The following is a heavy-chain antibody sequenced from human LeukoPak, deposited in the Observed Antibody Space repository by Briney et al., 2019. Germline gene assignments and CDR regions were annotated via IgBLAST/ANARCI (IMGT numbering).Heavy chain of an antibody. CDR2: IIPILGIA. CDR3: ARGEERITFFGVVTKYFQQ. J-gene: IGHJ1*01. V-gene: IGHV1-69*02. D-gene: IGHD3-3*01. Sequence: SVKVSCKASGGTFSSYTISWVRQAPGHGLEWMGRIIPILGIANYAQKFQGRVTITADKSTSTAYMELSSLRSEDTAVYYCARGEERITFFGVVTKYFQQWGQGTLVTVSS. CDR1: GGTFSSYT.